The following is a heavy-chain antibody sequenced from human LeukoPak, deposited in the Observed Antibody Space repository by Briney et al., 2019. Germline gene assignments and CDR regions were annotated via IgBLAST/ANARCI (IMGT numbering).Heavy chain of an antibody. Sequence: PGGSLRLSCAASGFTFSSYAMHWVRQAPGKGLEWVAVIWYGGSNKYYADSVKGRFTISRDNSKNTLYLQMNSLRAEDTAVYYCAKGPRGWLDYWGQGTLVTVSS. CDR1: GFTFSSYA. D-gene: IGHD6-19*01. CDR3: AKGPRGWLDY. V-gene: IGHV3-30*02. J-gene: IGHJ4*02. CDR2: IWYGGSNK.